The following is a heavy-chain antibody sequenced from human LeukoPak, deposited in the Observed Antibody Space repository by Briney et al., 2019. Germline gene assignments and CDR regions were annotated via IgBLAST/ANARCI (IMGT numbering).Heavy chain of an antibody. CDR1: GGTFSTYV. D-gene: IGHD2-15*01. V-gene: IGHV1-69*06. CDR3: AINQAGYCGGGSCYRHEFYYMDV. J-gene: IGHJ6*03. Sequence: SVTVSCKASGGTFSTYVISWVRQAPGQGLEWMGGIIPVFGTANYAEKFQDRVTITADKSTSTAYMELSSLRSEDTAMYYCAINQAGYCGGGSCYRHEFYYMDVWGKGTSVTVSS. CDR2: IIPVFGTA.